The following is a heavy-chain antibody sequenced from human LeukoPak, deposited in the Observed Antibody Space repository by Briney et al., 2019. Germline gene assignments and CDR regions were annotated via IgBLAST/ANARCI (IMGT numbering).Heavy chain of an antibody. V-gene: IGHV3-30*02. D-gene: IGHD6-13*01. J-gene: IGHJ6*02. CDR1: GFTFSSYG. Sequence: GGSLRLSCAASGFTFSSYGMHWVRQAPGKGLEWVAFIRYDGSNKYYADSVKGRFTTSRDNSKNTLYLQMNSLRAEDTAVYYCAKDLRYSSNHYYYYYGMDVWGQGTTVTVSS. CDR3: AKDLRYSSNHYYYYYGMDV. CDR2: IRYDGSNK.